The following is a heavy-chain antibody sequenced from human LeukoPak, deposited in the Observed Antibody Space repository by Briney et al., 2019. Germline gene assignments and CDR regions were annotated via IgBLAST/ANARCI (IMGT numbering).Heavy chain of an antibody. CDR3: ARGHSGSSFDY. V-gene: IGHV4-34*01. J-gene: IGHJ4*02. D-gene: IGHD1-26*01. CDR1: GGTFSGYD. Sequence: SGTLSLTCAVYGGTFSGYDWSGLRQRPGKGLEWSGEINHSGSTNYNPSLTSRVTISVDTSKNQSSLKWSTVACADTAVYYCARGHSGSSFDYWGEGPLVPVSS. CDR2: INHSGST.